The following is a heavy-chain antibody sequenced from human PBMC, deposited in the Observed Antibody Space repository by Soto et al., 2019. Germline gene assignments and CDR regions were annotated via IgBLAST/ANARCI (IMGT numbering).Heavy chain of an antibody. CDR2: IDPSDSYT. CDR3: ARHPLHYDFWSGYHKARYYGMEV. Sequence: PGESLKISCKGSGYSFTSYWISCVRQMPGKGLEWMGRIDPSDSYTNYSPSFQGHVTISADKSISTAYLQWSSLKASETAMYYCARHPLHYDFWSGYHKARYYGMEVWGQGTTVTV. CDR1: GYSFTSYW. D-gene: IGHD3-3*01. V-gene: IGHV5-10-1*01. J-gene: IGHJ6*02.